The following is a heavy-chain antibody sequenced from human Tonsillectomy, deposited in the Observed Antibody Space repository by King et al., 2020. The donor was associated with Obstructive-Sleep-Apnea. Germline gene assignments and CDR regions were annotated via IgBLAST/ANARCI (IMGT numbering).Heavy chain of an antibody. CDR1: GFSLRDMGMC. Sequence: VTLKESGPALVKPTQTLTLTCTFSGFSLRDMGMCVSWVRQPPGKALEWLARIDWDKDKYYNPSLKTRLTISKDTSKNRVVLKMTNVDPVDTATYYCARIDREAGGGSGDYYGMDVWGQGTTVTVSS. CDR2: IDWDKDK. J-gene: IGHJ6*02. V-gene: IGHV2-70*11. CDR3: ARIDREAGGGSGDYYGMDV. D-gene: IGHD2-8*02.